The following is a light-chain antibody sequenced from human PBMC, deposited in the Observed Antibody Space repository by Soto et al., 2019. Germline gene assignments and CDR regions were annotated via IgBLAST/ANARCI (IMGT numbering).Light chain of an antibody. V-gene: IGKV2-28*01. CDR2: MGS. CDR1: QSLLHSHGYTY. CDR3: MQALQTPLT. Sequence: DIVMTQSPVSLPVTPGEPASISCRSSQSLLHSHGYTYLDWYLQKPGQSPQLLIYMGSTRASGVPDRFSGSGSGTEFTLKISRVEAEDVGVYYCMQALQTPLTFRGGTKVEIK. J-gene: IGKJ4*01.